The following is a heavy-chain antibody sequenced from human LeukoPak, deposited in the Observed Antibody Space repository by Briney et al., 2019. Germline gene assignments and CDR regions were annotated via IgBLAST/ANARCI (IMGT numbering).Heavy chain of an antibody. CDR1: GFTFDDYA. CDR2: ISWNSGST. D-gene: IGHD3-10*01. V-gene: IGHV3-9*01. CDR3: AKDQGGSGYYYYYYMDV. Sequence: GRSLRLSCAASGFTFDDYAMHWVRQAPGKGLEWVSGISWNSGSTGYADSVKGRFTISRDNAKNSLYLQMNSLRAEDTALYYCAKDQGGSGYYYYYYMDVWGKGTTVTVSS. J-gene: IGHJ6*03.